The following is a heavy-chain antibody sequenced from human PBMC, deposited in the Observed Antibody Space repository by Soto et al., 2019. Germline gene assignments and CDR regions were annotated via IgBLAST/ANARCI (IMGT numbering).Heavy chain of an antibody. V-gene: IGHV3-21*06. Sequence: PGGSLRLSCAASQFTFSSYTMNWVRQAPGKGLEWVSSISSSGTYIFYADSVKGRFTTSRDNAKNSLSLQMNSLRAEDTAVYYCAGEAYSSSWLFDPWGQGTLVTVSS. J-gene: IGHJ5*02. CDR3: AGEAYSSSWLFDP. D-gene: IGHD6-13*01. CDR2: ISSSGTYI. CDR1: QFTFSSYT.